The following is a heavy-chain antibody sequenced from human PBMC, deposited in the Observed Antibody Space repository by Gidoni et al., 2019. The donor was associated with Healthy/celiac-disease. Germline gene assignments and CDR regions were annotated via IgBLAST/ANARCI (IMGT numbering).Heavy chain of an antibody. J-gene: IGHJ4*02. CDR2: KSYDGSNK. D-gene: IGHD2-2*02. V-gene: IGHV3-30*18. CDR3: AKVACSSTSCHTDY. Sequence: QVQLVDSGVCVVQPGRSLSLSCAAPAFTFSSYGMHWVRQAPGKGLEWVAVKSYDGSNKYYADSVKGRFTISRDNSKNTLYLQMNSLRAEDTAVYYCAKVACSSTSCHTDYWGQGTLVTVSS. CDR1: AFTFSSYG.